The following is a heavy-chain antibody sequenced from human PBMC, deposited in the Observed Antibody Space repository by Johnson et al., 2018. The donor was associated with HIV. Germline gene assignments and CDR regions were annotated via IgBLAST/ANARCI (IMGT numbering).Heavy chain of an antibody. J-gene: IGHJ3*01. Sequence: VQLVESGGGVVQPGRSLRLSCAASGFTFHDYGMSWVRQAPGKGLEWVSGINWNGDSTDYADSVKGRFTVSSDNSKDTLYLQMNNLTIEDTAVYSCARDFGLGDLSYETVDAFDFWGPGTLVTVSS. CDR2: INWNGDST. CDR1: GFTFHDYG. CDR3: ARDFGLGDLSYETVDAFDF. D-gene: IGHD3-16*02. V-gene: IGHV3-20*04.